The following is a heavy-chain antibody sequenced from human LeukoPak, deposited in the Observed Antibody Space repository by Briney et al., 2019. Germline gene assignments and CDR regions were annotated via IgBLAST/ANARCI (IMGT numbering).Heavy chain of an antibody. J-gene: IGHJ4*02. CDR1: GFTFSTYS. CDR2: ISSSISTI. CDR3: ARSCGGDCYSGFDH. V-gene: IGHV3-48*01. D-gene: IGHD2-21*02. Sequence: GGSLRLSCAASGFTFSTYSMNWVRQAPGKGLEWVSYISSSISTIYYADSAKGRFTISRDNAKNSLYLQMNSLRAEDTAVYYCARSCGGDCYSGFDHWGQGTLVTVSS.